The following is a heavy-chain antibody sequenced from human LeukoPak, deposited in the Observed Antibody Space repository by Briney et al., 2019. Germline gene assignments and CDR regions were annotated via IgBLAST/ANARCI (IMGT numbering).Heavy chain of an antibody. CDR2: ISSSSSYI. Sequence: PGGSLRLSCAASGFTFSSYSMTWVRQAPGKGLEWVSSISSSSSYIYYADSVKGRFTISRDNGKNSRYVQMNVLRAEETAVCYCARDRGYYYSWGTYPREVGLDYWGQGTLVTVSS. J-gene: IGHJ4*02. CDR1: GFTFSSYS. V-gene: IGHV3-21*01. D-gene: IGHD3-16*02. CDR3: ARDRGYYYSWGTYPREVGLDY.